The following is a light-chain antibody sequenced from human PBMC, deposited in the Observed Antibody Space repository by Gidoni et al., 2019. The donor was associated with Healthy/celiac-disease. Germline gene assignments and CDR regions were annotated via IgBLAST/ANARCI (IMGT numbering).Light chain of an antibody. Sequence: ELVLTQSPVPLSLSPGERATLSCRASQSVSSSYLAWYQQKPGQAPRLLIYGASSRATGIPDRLSGSGSGTDFTLTSSRLEPEDFAVYYCKQYGSSPYSFGQGTKLEIK. CDR1: QSVSSSY. CDR3: KQYGSSPYS. J-gene: IGKJ2*03. V-gene: IGKV3-20*01. CDR2: GAS.